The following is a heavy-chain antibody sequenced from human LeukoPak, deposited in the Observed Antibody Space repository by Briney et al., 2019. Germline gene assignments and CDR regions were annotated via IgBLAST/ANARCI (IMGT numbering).Heavy chain of an antibody. CDR3: AQWHTVDY. CDR2: IGGRGGNT. CDR1: GFTFSSAP. D-gene: IGHD2-8*01. V-gene: IGHV3-23*01. Sequence: GGSLRLSCAASGFTFSSAPMSWVRQAPGKGLEWVSVIGGRGGNTNYADSVRGRFTISRDNSKNTLYLQMNSLRAEDTAVYYCAQWHTVDYWGQGTLVTVSS. J-gene: IGHJ4*02.